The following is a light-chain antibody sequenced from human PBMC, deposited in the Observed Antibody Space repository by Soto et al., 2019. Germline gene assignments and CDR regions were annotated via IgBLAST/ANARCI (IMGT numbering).Light chain of an antibody. Sequence: DIQMTQSPSSLSASVGDRVTITCRASQSITIYLNWYQQRPGKAPKLLIYAASSLRRGVPSRFSGSGSGTDFTLTISSLQPEDLATYYCQQSYNEWTFGQGNKVEIK. V-gene: IGKV1-39*01. CDR2: AAS. J-gene: IGKJ1*01. CDR1: QSITIY. CDR3: QQSYNEWT.